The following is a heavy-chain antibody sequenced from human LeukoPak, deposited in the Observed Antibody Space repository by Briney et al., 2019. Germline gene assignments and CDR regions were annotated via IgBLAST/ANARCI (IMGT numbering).Heavy chain of an antibody. D-gene: IGHD1-26*01. J-gene: IGHJ4*02. CDR2: INPNSGGT. V-gene: IGHV1-2*02. Sequence: ASVTVSCKASGYTFTGYYMHWVRQAPGQGLEWMGWINPNSGGTNYAQKFQGRVTMTRDTSISIAYMELSRLRSDDTAVYYCARDLGYSGSYYGYWGQGTLVTVSS. CDR3: ARDLGYSGSYYGY. CDR1: GYTFTGYY.